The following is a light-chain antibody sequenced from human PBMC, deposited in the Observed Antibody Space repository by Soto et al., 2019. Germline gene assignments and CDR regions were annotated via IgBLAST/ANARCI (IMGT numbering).Light chain of an antibody. CDR2: WAS. J-gene: IGKJ5*01. CDR1: QSVLYSSNNKNY. Sequence: DCVMTQSPDSLAVSLGERATINCKSSQSVLYSSNNKNYLAWYQQKPGQPPKLLIYWASTRESGVPDRFSGSGSGTDFTLTISSLQAEDVAVYYCKQYYSTPITFGQGTRLEIK. V-gene: IGKV4-1*01. CDR3: KQYYSTPIT.